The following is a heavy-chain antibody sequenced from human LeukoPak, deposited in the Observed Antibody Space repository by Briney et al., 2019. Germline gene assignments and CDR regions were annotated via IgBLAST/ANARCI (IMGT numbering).Heavy chain of an antibody. Sequence: SETLSLTCAVYGGSFSGYHWSWIRQPPGKGLEWIGEINHSGSTNYNPSLKSRVTISVDTSKNQFSLKLSSVTAADTAVYYCARDVDYYDSSGSLFDYWGQGTLVTVSS. CDR1: GGSFSGYH. V-gene: IGHV4-34*01. J-gene: IGHJ4*02. CDR2: INHSGST. D-gene: IGHD3-22*01. CDR3: ARDVDYYDSSGSLFDY.